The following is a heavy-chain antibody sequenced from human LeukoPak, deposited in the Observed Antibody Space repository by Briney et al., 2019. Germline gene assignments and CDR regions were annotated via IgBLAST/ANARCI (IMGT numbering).Heavy chain of an antibody. CDR1: GYSISSGYY. CDR3: ARSWGGPYYYGSGSYYPGEDWFDP. CDR2: IYHSGDS. V-gene: IGHV4-38-2*02. J-gene: IGHJ5*02. D-gene: IGHD3-10*01. Sequence: SETLSLTCTVSGYSISSGYYWGCIRQSPGKGLEWIGSIYHSGDSYYSPSLKGRVTISADTSKNQFSLKLNSVTAADTAVYYCARSWGGPYYYGSGSYYPGEDWFDPWGQGTLVTVSS.